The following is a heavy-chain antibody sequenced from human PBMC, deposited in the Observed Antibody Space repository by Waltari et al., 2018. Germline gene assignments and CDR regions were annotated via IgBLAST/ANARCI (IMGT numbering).Heavy chain of an antibody. CDR1: GYSISSGYF. CDR3: ARGGNYYGSGSYYF. D-gene: IGHD3-10*01. CDR2: IHHSGST. V-gene: IGHV4-38-2*01. J-gene: IGHJ4*02. Sequence: QVQLQESGPGLVKPSETLSLTCAVSGYSISSGYFWGWLRRPPGKGLEWIGNIHHSGSTYYNPSLKSRVSMLIYTSKNQFSLKLSSVTAADTAMYYCARGGNYYGSGSYYFWGQGTLVTVSS.